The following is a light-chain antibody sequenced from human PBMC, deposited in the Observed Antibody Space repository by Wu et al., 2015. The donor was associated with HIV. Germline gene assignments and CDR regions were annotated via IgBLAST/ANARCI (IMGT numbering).Light chain of an antibody. V-gene: IGKV3-15*01. CDR2: GAS. Sequence: EIVMTQSPATLSVSPGERATLSCRASQSVSSSYLAWYQQKPGQAPRLLIYGASTRATGIPARFSGSGSGTEFTLTISSMQSEDFAVYYCQHYNNWPPWTFGQGTKVEIK. CDR3: QHYNNWPPWT. CDR1: QSVSSSY. J-gene: IGKJ1*01.